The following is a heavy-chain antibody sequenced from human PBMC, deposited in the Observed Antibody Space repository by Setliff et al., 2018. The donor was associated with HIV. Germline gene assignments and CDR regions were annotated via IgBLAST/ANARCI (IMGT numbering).Heavy chain of an antibody. Sequence: GASLTLSCAASRFTFSNYWMSWVRQVPGKGLEWVANINQNGNEKHYLDSVKGRFSISRDNAKNLLFLQMNSLRGDDTSVYYCARDSPGITFWGQGTLVTVSS. CDR1: RFTFSNYW. J-gene: IGHJ4*02. CDR2: INQNGNEK. CDR3: ARDSPGITF. D-gene: IGHD3-16*01. V-gene: IGHV3-7*01.